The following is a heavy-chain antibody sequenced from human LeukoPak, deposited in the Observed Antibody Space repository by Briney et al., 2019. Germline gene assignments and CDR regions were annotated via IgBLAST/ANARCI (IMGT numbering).Heavy chain of an antibody. V-gene: IGHV3-48*03. J-gene: IGHJ4*02. CDR2: ISSSATTK. CDR1: GFTFFSYD. CDR3: AKALPSSWYFFDY. D-gene: IGHD6-13*01. Sequence: GGSLRLSCAASGFTFFSYDMYWVRQAPGKGLEWVSYISSSATTKYYADSVKGRFTISRDNAKSSLYLQINSLRADDTAVYYCAKALPSSWYFFDYWGQGTLVTVSS.